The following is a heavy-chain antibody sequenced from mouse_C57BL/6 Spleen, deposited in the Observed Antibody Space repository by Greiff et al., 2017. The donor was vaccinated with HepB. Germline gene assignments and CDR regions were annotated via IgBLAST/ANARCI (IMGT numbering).Heavy chain of an antibody. CDR3: ARSLYDYEAY. CDR2: IDPSDSET. Sequence: VQLQQPGAELVRPGSSVKLSCKASGYTFTSYWLHWVKQRPIQGLEWIGNIDPSDSETHYNQKFKDKATLTVDKSSSTAYMQLSSLTSEDSAVYYCARSLYDYEAYWGQGTLVTVSA. D-gene: IGHD2-4*01. J-gene: IGHJ3*01. V-gene: IGHV1-52*01. CDR1: GYTFTSYW.